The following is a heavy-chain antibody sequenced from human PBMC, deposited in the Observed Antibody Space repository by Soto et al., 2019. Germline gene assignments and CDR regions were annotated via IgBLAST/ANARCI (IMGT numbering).Heavy chain of an antibody. D-gene: IGHD3-10*01. CDR3: AKDGGITMGRGVITQSSGFDY. J-gene: IGHJ4*02. CDR1: GFTFDDYA. Sequence: EVQLVESGGGLVQPGRSLRLSCAASGFTFDDYAMHWVRQAPGKGLEWVSGISWNSGSIGYADSVKGRFTISRDNAKNSLYLQMNSLRAEDTALYYCAKDGGITMGRGVITQSSGFDYWGQGTLVTVSS. V-gene: IGHV3-9*01. CDR2: ISWNSGSI.